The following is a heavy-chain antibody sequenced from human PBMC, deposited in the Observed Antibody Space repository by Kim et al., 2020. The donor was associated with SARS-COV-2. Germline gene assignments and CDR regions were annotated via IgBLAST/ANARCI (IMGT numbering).Heavy chain of an antibody. D-gene: IGHD3-10*01. J-gene: IGHJ4*01. Sequence: GGSLRLSCAASGFTFSSYGMHWVRQAPGKGLEWVAVIWYDGSNKYYSDSVKGRFTISRDNSKNTLYLQMNSLRAEDTAVYYCARGNLGYYGSGSYPDYWG. CDR3: ARGNLGYYGSGSYPDY. CDR2: IWYDGSNK. CDR1: GFTFSSYG. V-gene: IGHV3-33*01.